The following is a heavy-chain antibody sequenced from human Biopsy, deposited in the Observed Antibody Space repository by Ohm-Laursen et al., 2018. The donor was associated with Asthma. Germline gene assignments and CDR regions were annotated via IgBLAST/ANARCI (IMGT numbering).Heavy chain of an antibody. CDR2: LIPVLGTP. D-gene: IGHD5-12*01. CDR1: GDSFSNYA. V-gene: IGHV1-69*13. Sequence: SVKVSCKASGDSFSNYAISWVRQGPGQGLEWMGGLIPVLGTPDHAQMFEGRVTITADESTSTAYMELSSLSSEDTAVYYCARGYSGSDRIVYYYSGLEVWGQGTTVTVSS. J-gene: IGHJ6*02. CDR3: ARGYSGSDRIVYYYSGLEV.